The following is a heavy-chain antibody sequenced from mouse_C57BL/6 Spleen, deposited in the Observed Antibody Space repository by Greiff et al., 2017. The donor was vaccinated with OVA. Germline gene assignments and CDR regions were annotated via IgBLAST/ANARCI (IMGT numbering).Heavy chain of an antibody. J-gene: IGHJ1*03. CDR1: GYAFSSYW. CDR3: AGGITTVVARYLDV. CDR2: IYPGDGDT. V-gene: IGHV1-80*01. Sequence: QVQLQQSGAELVKPGASVKISCKASGYAFSSYWMNWVKQRPGKGLEWIGQIYPGDGDTNYNEKFKGKATLTADKSSSTAYMQLSSLTSEDSAVYVCAGGITTVVARYLDVWGTGTTVTVSS. D-gene: IGHD1-1*01.